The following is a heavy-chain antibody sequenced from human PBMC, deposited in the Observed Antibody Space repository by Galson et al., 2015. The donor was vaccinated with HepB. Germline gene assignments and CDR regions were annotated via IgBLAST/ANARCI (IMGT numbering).Heavy chain of an antibody. Sequence: SLRLSCAASGFTFSSYGMHWVRQAPGKGVEWVAAISYDGSNKYYADSVKGRFTFSRVNSKNTLYLQMNSLRAEDTAVYSCEKEVYDAFDIWGQVTIVTVAS. CDR2: ISYDGSNK. CDR1: GFTFSSYG. J-gene: IGHJ3*02. V-gene: IGHV3-30*18. CDR3: EKEVYDAFDI.